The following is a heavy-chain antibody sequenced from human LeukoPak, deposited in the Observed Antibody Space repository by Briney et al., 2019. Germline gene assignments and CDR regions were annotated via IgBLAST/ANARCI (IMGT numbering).Heavy chain of an antibody. CDR3: VLMGGSQGYFDY. V-gene: IGHV3-20*04. D-gene: IGHD2-8*01. Sequence: AGGPLTLSCAPSGFTFYDYGISGVPHAPGRGPEGVFGINWNGGRTGYADSVKGRFIISRDNAKNSLHLQMNSLRAEDTALYYCVLMGGSQGYFDYWGQGTLVTVSS. CDR2: INWNGGRT. J-gene: IGHJ4*02. CDR1: GFTFYDYG.